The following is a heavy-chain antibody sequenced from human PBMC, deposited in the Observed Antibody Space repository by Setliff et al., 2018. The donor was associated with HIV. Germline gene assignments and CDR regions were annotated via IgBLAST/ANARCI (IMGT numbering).Heavy chain of an antibody. J-gene: IGHJ4*02. D-gene: IGHD3-3*01. V-gene: IGHV1-2*02. CDR3: ARDLSTHWSGYSLGY. CDR1: GGTFSSYA. CDR2: IIPKFGGT. Sequence: ASVKVSCKASGGTFSSYAISWVRQAPGQGLEWMGGIIPKFGGTLYAQKFQGRFTMTRDMSISTVYMELSSLSSDDTAVYYCARDLSTHWSGYSLGYWGQGTLVTVSS.